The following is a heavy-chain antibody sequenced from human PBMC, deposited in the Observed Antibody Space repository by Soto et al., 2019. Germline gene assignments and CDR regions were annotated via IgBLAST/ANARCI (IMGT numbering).Heavy chain of an antibody. CDR3: ARDGTLTIFGAKRVWFDP. J-gene: IGHJ5*02. D-gene: IGHD3-3*01. Sequence: QVQLVQSGAEVKKPGASVKVSCKASGYTFTSYGISWVRQAPGQGLEWMGWISAYNGNTNYAQKLQGRVTMTTDTSTSTAYMELRSLRSDDTAVYYCARDGTLTIFGAKRVWFDPWGQGTLVTVSS. CDR2: ISAYNGNT. V-gene: IGHV1-18*01. CDR1: GYTFTSYG.